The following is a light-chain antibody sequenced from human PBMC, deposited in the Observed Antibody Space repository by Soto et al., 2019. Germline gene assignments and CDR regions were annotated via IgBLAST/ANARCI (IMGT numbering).Light chain of an antibody. J-gene: IGKJ2*01. V-gene: IGKV3-11*01. Sequence: DIVLTQSPATLSLSPGERATLSCRASQNVRGYLAWYQQKPGQAPRLLIYDASNRATGTSARFSGSGSGTDCTLTISSPESEDFGIYYWQLRSHWPGTFGQGTKLETK. CDR3: QLRSHWPGT. CDR1: QNVRGY. CDR2: DAS.